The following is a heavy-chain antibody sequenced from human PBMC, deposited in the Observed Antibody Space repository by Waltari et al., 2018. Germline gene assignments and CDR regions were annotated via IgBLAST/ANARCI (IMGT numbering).Heavy chain of an antibody. CDR1: GYTFTGYY. CDR3: ARGIAVAGTYYFDY. V-gene: IGHV1-2*02. J-gene: IGHJ4*02. Sequence: QVQLVQSGAEVKKPGASVKVSCKASGYTFTGYYMPWVRQAPGQGLEWMGWINPNSGGTNYGQKFQGRVTMTRDTSSSTAYMELSRLRSDDTAVYYCARGIAVAGTYYFDYWGQGTLVTVSS. CDR2: INPNSGGT. D-gene: IGHD6-19*01.